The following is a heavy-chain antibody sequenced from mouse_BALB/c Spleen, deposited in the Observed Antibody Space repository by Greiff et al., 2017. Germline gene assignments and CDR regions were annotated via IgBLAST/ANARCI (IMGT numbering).Heavy chain of an antibody. CDR2: ISSGGSYT. CDR1: GFTFSSYS. D-gene: IGHD2-3*01. Sequence: EVKLLESGGGLVKPGGSLKLSCAASGFTFSSYSMSWVRQTPEKSLEWVATISSGGSYTYYPDSVKGRFTISRDNAKNTLYLQMSSLKSEDTAMYCCTRDDGLWFAYWGQGTLVTVSA. CDR3: TRDDGLWFAY. V-gene: IGHV5-6-4*01. J-gene: IGHJ3*01.